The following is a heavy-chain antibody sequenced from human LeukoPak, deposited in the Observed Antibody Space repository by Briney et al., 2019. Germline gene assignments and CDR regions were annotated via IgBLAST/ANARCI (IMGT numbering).Heavy chain of an antibody. Sequence: SETLSLTCTVSGDSISRYYWSWIRQPAGKGLEWIGRIYNGGIITYNPSLKSRVTMSIDTSNNQFSLRLRFVTAADTAVYYCARRAGAYSHPYDYWGQGTLVTVSS. CDR1: GDSISRYY. J-gene: IGHJ4*02. D-gene: IGHD4/OR15-4a*01. V-gene: IGHV4-4*07. CDR3: ARRAGAYSHPYDY. CDR2: IYNGGII.